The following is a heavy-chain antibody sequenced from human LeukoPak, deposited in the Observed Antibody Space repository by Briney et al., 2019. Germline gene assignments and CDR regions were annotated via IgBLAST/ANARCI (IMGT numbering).Heavy chain of an antibody. CDR3: VRAARDGYQRGDYFDY. J-gene: IGHJ4*02. CDR2: IYYRGST. V-gene: IGHV4-59*01. Sequence: SETLCLTCTVSGGSISSYYWSWIRQPPGKGLEWIGYIYYRGSTNYNPSLKSRVTISVDTSKNQFSLKLSSVTAADTAVYYCVRAARDGYQRGDYFDYWGQGTLVTVSS. D-gene: IGHD5-24*01. CDR1: GGSISSYY.